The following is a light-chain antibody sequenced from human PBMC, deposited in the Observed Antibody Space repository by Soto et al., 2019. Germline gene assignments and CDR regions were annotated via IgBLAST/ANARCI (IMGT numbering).Light chain of an antibody. J-gene: IGKJ1*01. CDR1: QSVLYSSSNKNY. V-gene: IGKV4-1*01. CDR2: WAS. Sequence: DIVMIQSPDSLAVSLGERATINCKSSQSVLYSSSNKNYLAWYQQKPGQPPKLLIYWASTREYGVPDRFSGSGSGTDFTLTISSLQAEDVAVYYCQQYYRSPPTFGQGTKVEI. CDR3: QQYYRSPPT.